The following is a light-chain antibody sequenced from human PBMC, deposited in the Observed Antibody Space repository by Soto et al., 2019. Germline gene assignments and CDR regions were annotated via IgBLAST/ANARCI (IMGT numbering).Light chain of an antibody. V-gene: IGLV2-14*01. CDR3: SSYISRSTVYV. CDR1: SSDVGGFNY. J-gene: IGLJ1*01. CDR2: EVS. Sequence: QSVLTQPASVSGSPGQSITISCTGTSSDVGGFNYVSWYQQHPGKAPKLMIFEVSSRPSGVSNRFSGSKSGNTSSLTISGLQAEDEADYYCSSYISRSTVYVFGTGTKLTVL.